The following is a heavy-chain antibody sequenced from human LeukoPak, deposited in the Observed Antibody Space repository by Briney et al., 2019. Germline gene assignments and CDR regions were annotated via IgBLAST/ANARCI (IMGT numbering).Heavy chain of an antibody. CDR3: ARDTRDAFDI. Sequence: SETLSLTCTVSGGSISGFYWNWIRQPPGKGLEWIGYVYYSGNTNYNPSLKSRVTISLDTSRNQFSLKLRSVTAADTAVYYCARDTRDAFDIWGQGTMVTVSS. CDR2: VYYSGNT. V-gene: IGHV4-59*01. CDR1: GGSISGFY. J-gene: IGHJ3*02.